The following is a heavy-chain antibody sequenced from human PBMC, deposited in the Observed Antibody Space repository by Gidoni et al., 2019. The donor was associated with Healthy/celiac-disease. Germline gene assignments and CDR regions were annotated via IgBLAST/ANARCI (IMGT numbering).Heavy chain of an antibody. J-gene: IGHJ5*02. D-gene: IGHD3-3*01. CDR3: AKVPSDDFWSGKNWFDP. V-gene: IGHV3-23*01. CDR1: GFTFRRYA. CDR2: ISGSGGST. Sequence: EVQLLESGGGLVQPGGSLRLSCAASGFTFRRYAMGWVRQAPGTGRGWVSAISGSGGSTYYADSVKGRFTISRDNSKNTLYLQMNSLRAEDTAVYYCAKVPSDDFWSGKNWFDPWGQGTLVTVSS.